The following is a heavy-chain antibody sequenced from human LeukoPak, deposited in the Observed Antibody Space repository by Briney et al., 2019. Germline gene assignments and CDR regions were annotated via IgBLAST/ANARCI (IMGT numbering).Heavy chain of an antibody. J-gene: IGHJ4*02. D-gene: IGHD2-15*01. V-gene: IGHV1-18*01. CDR2: ISAYNGNT. CDR1: GYTFTSYG. Sequence: ASVKVSCKASGYTFTSYGISWVRQAPGQGLEWMGWISAYNGNTNYAQKLQGRVTMTTDTSTGTAYMELRSLRSDDTAVYYCARDGVRYCSGGSCPRYFDYWGQGTLVTVSS. CDR3: ARDGVRYCSGGSCPRYFDY.